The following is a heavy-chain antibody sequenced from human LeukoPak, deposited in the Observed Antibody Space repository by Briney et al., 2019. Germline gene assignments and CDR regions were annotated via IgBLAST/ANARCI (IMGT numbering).Heavy chain of an antibody. J-gene: IGHJ4*02. CDR1: GGSASSGSYY. D-gene: IGHD3-22*01. CDR3: ARETRYDSSPYYFDY. Sequence: PSETLSLTCTVSGGSASSGSYYWSWIRQPPGKGLEWIGYIYYSGSTNYNPSLKSRVTISVDTSKNQFSLKLSSVTAADTAVYYCARETRYDSSPYYFDYWGQGTLVTVSS. CDR2: IYYSGST. V-gene: IGHV4-61*01.